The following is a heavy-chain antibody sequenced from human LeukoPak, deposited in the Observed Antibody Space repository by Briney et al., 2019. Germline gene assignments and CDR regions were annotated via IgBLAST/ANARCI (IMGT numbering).Heavy chain of an antibody. J-gene: IGHJ4*02. CDR1: GGSFSGYY. CDR2: INHSGST. V-gene: IGHV4-34*01. Sequence: PSETLSLTCAVYGGSFSGYYWSWLRQPPGKGLEWIGEINHSGSTNHNPSLTSRVTISVDTPKNQFSLKLSSVTAADTAVYYCARSCGSTSCYRYWGQGTLVTVSS. D-gene: IGHD2-2*01. CDR3: ARSCGSTSCYRY.